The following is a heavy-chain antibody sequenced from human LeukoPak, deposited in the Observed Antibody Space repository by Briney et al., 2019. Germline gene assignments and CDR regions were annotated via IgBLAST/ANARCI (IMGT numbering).Heavy chain of an antibody. Sequence: ASVKVSCKASGYTFTGYYMHWVRQAPGQGLEWMGRINPNSGGTNYAQKFQGRVTMTRDTSISTAYMELSRLRSEDTAVYYCAKPLIAVAGTSAFDIWGQGTMVTVSS. V-gene: IGHV1-2*06. CDR2: INPNSGGT. D-gene: IGHD6-19*01. J-gene: IGHJ3*02. CDR1: GYTFTGYY. CDR3: AKPLIAVAGTSAFDI.